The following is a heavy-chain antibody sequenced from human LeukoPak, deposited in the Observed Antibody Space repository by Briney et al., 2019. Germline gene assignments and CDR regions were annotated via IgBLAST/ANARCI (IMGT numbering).Heavy chain of an antibody. Sequence: GASVKVSCKASGYIFTDYYMHWVRQAPGQGLEWVGWINPNSGGTNSAQKFQGRVTMTRDTSISTAYMELSRLRSDDTAVYYCARVGCTGGSCYGWFDPWGQGTLVTVSS. CDR3: ARVGCTGGSCYGWFDP. CDR1: GYIFTDYY. V-gene: IGHV1-2*02. CDR2: INPNSGGT. D-gene: IGHD2-15*01. J-gene: IGHJ5*02.